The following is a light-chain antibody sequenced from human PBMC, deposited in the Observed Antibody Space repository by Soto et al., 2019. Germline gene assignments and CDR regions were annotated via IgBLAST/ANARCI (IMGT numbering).Light chain of an antibody. J-gene: IGLJ3*02. CDR3: QVWDSGSEYWV. CDR1: NIGTKS. CDR2: DDT. Sequence: SYELTQSPSVSVAPRQTARITCGGNNIGTKSVHWYQQKPGQSPVLVVYDDTDRPSGIPERFSGSNSGSTATLTISRVDAGDEADYYCQVWDSGSEYWVFGGGTKVTVL. V-gene: IGLV3-21*02.